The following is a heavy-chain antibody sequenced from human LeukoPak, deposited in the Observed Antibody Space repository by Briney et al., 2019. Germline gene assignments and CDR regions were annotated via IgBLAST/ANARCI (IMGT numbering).Heavy chain of an antibody. D-gene: IGHD2-21*02. V-gene: IGHV7-4-1*02. CDR3: ARDRGLTAYCGGDCYEADY. CDR2: INTNTGNP. Sequence: GASVKVSCKASGYTFTSYAMNWVRQAPGQGLEWMGWINTNTGNPTYAQGFTGRFVFSLDTSVSTAYLQISSLKAEDTAVYYCARDRGLTAYCGGDCYEADYWGQGTLVTVSS. J-gene: IGHJ4*02. CDR1: GYTFTSYA.